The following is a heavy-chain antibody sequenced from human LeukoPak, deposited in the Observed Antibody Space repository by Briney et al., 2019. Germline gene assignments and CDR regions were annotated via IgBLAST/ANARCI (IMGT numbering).Heavy chain of an antibody. CDR2: MNPNSGGT. V-gene: IGHV1-2*02. J-gene: IGHJ6*03. Sequence: ASVKVSCKASGYTFASYDINWVRQATGQGLEWMGWMNPNSGGTNYAQKFQGRVTMTRDTSISTAYMELSRLRSDDTAVYYCARAFDYYYYYMDVWGKGTTVTVSS. CDR1: GYTFASYD. CDR3: ARAFDYYYYYMDV. D-gene: IGHD3-3*01.